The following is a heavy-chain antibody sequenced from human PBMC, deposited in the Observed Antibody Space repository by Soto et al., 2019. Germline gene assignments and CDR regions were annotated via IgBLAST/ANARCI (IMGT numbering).Heavy chain of an antibody. J-gene: IGHJ6*02. D-gene: IGHD3-22*01. CDR2: ISGSGGST. CDR3: AKDPHYDASYYYGMDV. Sequence: GGSLRLSCAASGFTFSSYAMSWVRQAPGKGLEWVSAISGSGGSTYYADSVKGRFTISRDNSKNTLYLQMNSLRAEDTAVYYCAKDPHYDASYYYGMDVWGQGTTVTVSS. CDR1: GFTFSSYA. V-gene: IGHV3-23*01.